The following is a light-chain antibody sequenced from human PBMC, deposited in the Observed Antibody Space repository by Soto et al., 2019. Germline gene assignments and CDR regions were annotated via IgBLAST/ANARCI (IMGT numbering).Light chain of an antibody. CDR3: QSYDSSIWM. Sequence: QSALTQPPSASGSPGQSVTISCTGTSSDVGGYNYVSWYQQHPGKAPKLMIYEVSKRPSGVPDRFSGSKSGNTASLTVSGLQAEDEADYYCQSYDSSIWMFGGGTKLTVL. J-gene: IGLJ3*02. CDR1: SSDVGGYNY. V-gene: IGLV2-8*01. CDR2: EVS.